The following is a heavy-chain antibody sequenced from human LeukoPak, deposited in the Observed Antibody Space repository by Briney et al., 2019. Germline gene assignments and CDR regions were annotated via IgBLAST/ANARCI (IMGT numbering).Heavy chain of an antibody. CDR2: ISSSSSSTI. Sequence: PGGSLRLSCAASGFTFSSYSMNWVRQAPGKGLEWVSYISSSSSSTIYYADSVKGRFTISRDNAKNSLYLQMNSLRAEDTAVYYCARFRVDIPRYFDYWGQGTLVTVSS. CDR3: ARFRVDIPRYFDY. D-gene: IGHD5-12*01. V-gene: IGHV3-48*01. J-gene: IGHJ4*02. CDR1: GFTFSSYS.